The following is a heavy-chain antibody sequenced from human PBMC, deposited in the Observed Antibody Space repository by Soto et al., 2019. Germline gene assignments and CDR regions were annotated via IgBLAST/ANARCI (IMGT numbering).Heavy chain of an antibody. Sequence: QLQLQESGPGLVKPSETLSLTCTVSGDSMTSSSYYWGWIRQPPGKGLEWIGSIYYSERTSYNSGSTYYSPSLKSRVTISGDTSKSQFSLKPSSVTAADTAVYYCARHTRNQFDPWGQGTLVTVSS. CDR2: IYYSERTSYNSGST. CDR1: GDSMTSSSYY. CDR3: ARHTRNQFDP. V-gene: IGHV4-39*01. J-gene: IGHJ5*02.